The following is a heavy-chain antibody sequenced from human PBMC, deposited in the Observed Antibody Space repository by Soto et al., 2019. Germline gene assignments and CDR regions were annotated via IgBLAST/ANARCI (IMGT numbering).Heavy chain of an antibody. CDR2: RYYSEST. V-gene: IGHV4-31*03. CDR3: ARTKCSGGSCYSWSLDY. Sequence: SETLSLTCTVSGGSITTGGYYWSWIRQLPGKGLEWIGHRYYSESTYYNPSLKSRVSISLDTSKNQFSLKLSFVTAADTAMYYCARTKCSGGSCYSWSLDYWGQGTPVTV. J-gene: IGHJ4*02. D-gene: IGHD2-15*01. CDR1: GGSITTGGYY.